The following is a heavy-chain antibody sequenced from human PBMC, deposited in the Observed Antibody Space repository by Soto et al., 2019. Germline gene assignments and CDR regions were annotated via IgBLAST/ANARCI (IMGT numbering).Heavy chain of an antibody. CDR2: RYYSEST. V-gene: IGHV4-31*03. CDR3: ARTKCSGGSCYSWSLDY. Sequence: SETLSLTCTVSGGSITTGGYYWSWIRQLPGKGLEWIGHRYYSESTYYNPSLKSRVSISLDTSKNQFSLKLSFVTAADTAMYYCARTKCSGGSCYSWSLDYWGQGTPVTV. J-gene: IGHJ4*02. D-gene: IGHD2-15*01. CDR1: GGSITTGGYY.